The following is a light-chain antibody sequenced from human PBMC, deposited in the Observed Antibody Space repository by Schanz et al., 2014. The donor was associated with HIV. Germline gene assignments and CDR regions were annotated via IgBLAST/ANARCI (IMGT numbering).Light chain of an antibody. CDR3: GTWDASLSAWV. CDR2: DVT. CDR1: TSDIGNHDF. V-gene: IGLV2-8*01. Sequence: QSALTQPPSASGSPGQSVTISCTGTTSDIGNHDFVSWYQQHPGKAPKLMIYDVTKRPSGVSDRISGSKSGDTASLGITGLQTGDEAAYYCGTWDASLSAWVFGGGTKLTVL. J-gene: IGLJ3*02.